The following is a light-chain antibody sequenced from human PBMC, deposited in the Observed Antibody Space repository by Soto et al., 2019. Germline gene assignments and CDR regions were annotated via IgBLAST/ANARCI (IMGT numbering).Light chain of an antibody. CDR1: PSVSSSY. CDR2: GAS. CDR3: HQYGSSPWT. Sequence: EIVLTQSPGTLSLSPGERATLSCRASPSVSSSYLAWYQQKPGQAPRLLIYGASSRATGVPDRFSGSGSGTDFTLTISGLEPEDLAVFYCHQYGSSPWTFGQGTQVEIK. J-gene: IGKJ1*01. V-gene: IGKV3-20*01.